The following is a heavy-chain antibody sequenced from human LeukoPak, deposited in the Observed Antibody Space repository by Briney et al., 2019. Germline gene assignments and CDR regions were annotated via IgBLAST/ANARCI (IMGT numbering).Heavy chain of an antibody. CDR1: GYTFTSYD. CDR2: MNPNSGNT. J-gene: IGHJ6*02. Sequence: ASVKVSCKASGYTFTSYDINWVRQATGQGLEWMGWMNPNSGNTGYAQKFQGRVTMTRNTSISTAHMELSSLRSEDTAVYYCARSRFLEWLGTVNYYYYYGMDVWGQGTTVTVSS. D-gene: IGHD3-3*01. V-gene: IGHV1-8*01. CDR3: ARSRFLEWLGTVNYYYYYGMDV.